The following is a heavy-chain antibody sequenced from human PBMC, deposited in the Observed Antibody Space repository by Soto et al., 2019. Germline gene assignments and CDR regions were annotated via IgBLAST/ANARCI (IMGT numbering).Heavy chain of an antibody. CDR1: GFTFSTYS. CDR2: ISSGSSTI. J-gene: IGHJ6*03. D-gene: IGHD2-2*01. CDR3: TRSAYMDV. V-gene: IGHV3-48*01. Sequence: GGSLRLSCAASGFTFSTYSMNWVCQAPGKGLEWVSYISSGSSTIYYADSVKGRFTISRDNAKNSLYLQMDSLRAEDTAVYYATRSAYMDVWGTGTTVTVSS.